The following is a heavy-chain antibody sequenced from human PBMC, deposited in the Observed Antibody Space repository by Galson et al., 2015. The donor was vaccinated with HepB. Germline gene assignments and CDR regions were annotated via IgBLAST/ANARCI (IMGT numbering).Heavy chain of an antibody. D-gene: IGHD6-19*01. CDR3: AKEEGQWLPVY. V-gene: IGHV3-30*18. J-gene: IGHJ4*02. CDR2: ISYDGSNK. CDR1: GFTFSSYG. Sequence: SLRLSCAASGFTFSSYGMHWVRQAPGKGLEWVAVISYDGSNKYYADSVKGRFTISRDNSKNTLYLQMNSLRAEDTAVYYCAKEEGQWLPVYWGQGTLVTVSS.